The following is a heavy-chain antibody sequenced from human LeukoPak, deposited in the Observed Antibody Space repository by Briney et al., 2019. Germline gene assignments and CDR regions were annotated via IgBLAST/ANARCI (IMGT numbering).Heavy chain of an antibody. J-gene: IGHJ6*02. CDR2: IRQERSEK. CDR3: ARDTPLLWFGGSSVEGMDV. V-gene: IGHV3-7*01. Sequence: TGGSLKLSCAASGFTLSGYAVSWVRRARGKGLEWVANIRQERSEKYYGDSVRGRFTISRDNAKNSLYLQMNSLRAEDTAVYYCARDTPLLWFGGSSVEGMDVWGQGTTVTVSS. D-gene: IGHD3-10*01. CDR1: GFTLSGYA.